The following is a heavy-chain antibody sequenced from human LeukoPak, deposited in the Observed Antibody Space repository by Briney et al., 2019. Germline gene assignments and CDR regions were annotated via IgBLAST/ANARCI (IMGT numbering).Heavy chain of an antibody. CDR2: IYTSGST. J-gene: IGHJ6*03. D-gene: IGHD2-2*01. CDR3: ARERSPVVPAPPEDYYYYYMDV. V-gene: IGHV4-4*07. CDR1: GGSISSYY. Sequence: SETLSLTCTVSGGSISSYYWSWIRQPAGKGLEWIGRIYTSGSTNYNPSLKSRVTMSVDTSKNQFSLKLSSVTAADTAVYYCARERSPVVPAPPEDYYYYYMDVWGKGTTVTVSS.